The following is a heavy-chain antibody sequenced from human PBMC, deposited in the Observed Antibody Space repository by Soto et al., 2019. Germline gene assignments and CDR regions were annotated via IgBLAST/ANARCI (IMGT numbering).Heavy chain of an antibody. V-gene: IGHV2-5*01. CDR3: AHRHDLGGFDI. Sequence: GSGPTLVNPTQTLTLTCAFSGFSLNTRAVGVGWIRQPPGKALEWLALINWNDDERYSPSLKDRLTITKDTSKNHVVLTMTNIDPVDTATYYCAHRHDLGGFDIWGQGTTVTVSS. CDR1: GFSLNTRAVG. J-gene: IGHJ3*02. CDR2: INWNDDE. D-gene: IGHD2-15*01.